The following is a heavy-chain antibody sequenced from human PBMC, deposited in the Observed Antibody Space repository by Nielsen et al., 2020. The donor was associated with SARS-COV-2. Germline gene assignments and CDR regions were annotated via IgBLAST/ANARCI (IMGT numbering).Heavy chain of an antibody. CDR2: ISYDGSNK. D-gene: IGHD6-19*01. CDR3: ARAPAGYSSGWTPDY. Sequence: GESLKISCAASGFTFSSYAMHWVRQAPGKGLEWMAVISYDGSNKYYADSVKGRFTISRDNSKNTLYLQMNSLRAEDTAVYYCARAPAGYSSGWTPDYWGQGTLVTVSS. V-gene: IGHV3-30-3*01. CDR1: GFTFSSYA. J-gene: IGHJ4*02.